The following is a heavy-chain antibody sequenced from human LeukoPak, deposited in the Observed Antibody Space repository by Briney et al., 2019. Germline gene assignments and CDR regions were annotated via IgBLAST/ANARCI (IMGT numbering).Heavy chain of an antibody. J-gene: IGHJ4*02. D-gene: IGHD3-10*01. CDR3: AKRGGYETMAAFDY. CDR2: ISPSGTDT. V-gene: IGHV3-23*01. Sequence: GGSLRLSCAASGFTFNSYAMSWVRQAPGKGLEWVSAISPSGTDTYYADSVKGRFTISRDNSKNTLYPQMSSLRAEDSAVYYCAKRGGYETMAAFDYWGQGTLVTVSS. CDR1: GFTFNSYA.